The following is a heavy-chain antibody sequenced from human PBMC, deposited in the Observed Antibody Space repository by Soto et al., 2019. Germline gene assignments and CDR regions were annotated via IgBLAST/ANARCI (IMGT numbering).Heavy chain of an antibody. D-gene: IGHD2-15*01. CDR1: GFTFSSYG. J-gene: IGHJ6*03. CDR3: ARGITAATAAYYYYYMDV. Sequence: GGSLRLSCAASGFTFSSYGMHWVRQAPGKGLEWVAVISYDGSNKYYADSVKGRVTMTRNTSISTAYMELSSLRSEDTAVYYCARGITAATAAYYYYYMDVWGKGTTVTVSS. V-gene: IGHV3-30*03. CDR2: ISYDGSNK.